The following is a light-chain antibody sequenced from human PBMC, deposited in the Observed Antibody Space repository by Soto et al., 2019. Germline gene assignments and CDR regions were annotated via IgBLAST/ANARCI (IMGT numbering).Light chain of an antibody. J-gene: IGLJ1*01. Sequence: QSALTQPASVSGSPGQSITISCTGTTSDIGGYNYVSWYQQHPGKAPKLMIYDVTRRPSGVSNRFSGSKSGNTASLTISGLQAEDEADYYCSSDISSSAPYVFGTGTQLTVL. CDR2: DVT. CDR3: SSDISSSAPYV. CDR1: TSDIGGYNY. V-gene: IGLV2-14*01.